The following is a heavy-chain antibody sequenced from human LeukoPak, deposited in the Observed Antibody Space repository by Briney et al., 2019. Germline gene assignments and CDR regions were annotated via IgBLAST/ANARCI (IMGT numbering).Heavy chain of an antibody. V-gene: IGHV3-21*01. CDR3: ARASGDIVETATMGSY. J-gene: IGHJ4*02. CDR2: ISSSSSSI. Sequence: GGSLRLSCAASGFTFNSYSMNWVRQAPGKGLEGVSSISSSSSSIYYADSVKGRFTISRDNAKNSLYLQMNSLRAEDTAVYYCARASGDIVETATMGSYWGQGTLVTVSS. CDR1: GFTFNSYS. D-gene: IGHD5-18*01.